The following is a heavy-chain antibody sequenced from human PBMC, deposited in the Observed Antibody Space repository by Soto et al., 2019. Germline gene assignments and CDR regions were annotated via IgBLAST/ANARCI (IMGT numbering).Heavy chain of an antibody. CDR3: AGDSGDYGPLYYFDY. V-gene: IGHV4-31*03. CDR1: GGSISSGGYY. J-gene: IGHJ4*02. CDR2: IYYNWST. D-gene: IGHD4-17*01. Sequence: QVQLQESGPGLVKPSQTLSLTCTVSGGSISSGGYYWSWISQHPGKGLEWIGYIYYNWSTYYNPYLKSRVTISVDTSKNQFSLKLSAVTAADTAVYYCAGDSGDYGPLYYFDYLGQGTLVTVSS.